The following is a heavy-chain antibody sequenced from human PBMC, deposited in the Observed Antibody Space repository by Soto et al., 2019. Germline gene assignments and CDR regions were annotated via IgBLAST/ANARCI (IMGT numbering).Heavy chain of an antibody. CDR1: GFTFSDYY. J-gene: IGHJ5*02. CDR2: ISSSSSYT. D-gene: IGHD2-15*01. CDR3: AREDCSGGSCYLERWFDP. Sequence: QVQLVESGGGLVKPGGSLRLSCAASGFTFSDYYMSWIRQAPGKGLEWVSYISSSSSYTNYADSVKGRFTISRDNAKNSLYLQMNSLRAEDTAVYYCAREDCSGGSCYLERWFDPWGQGTLVTVSS. V-gene: IGHV3-11*05.